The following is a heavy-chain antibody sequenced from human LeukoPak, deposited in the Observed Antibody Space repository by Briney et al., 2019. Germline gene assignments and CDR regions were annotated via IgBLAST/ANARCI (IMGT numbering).Heavy chain of an antibody. V-gene: IGHV1-2*02. CDR2: INPNSGGT. Sequence: ASVKVSCKASGYTFTGYYMHWVRQAPGQGLEWMGWINPNSGGTNYAQKFQGRVTMTRDTSISTAYMELSRLRSDDTAVYYCARDLDRYSSGWYVGYWGQGTLVTVSA. CDR3: ARDLDRYSSGWYVGY. CDR1: GYTFTGYY. D-gene: IGHD6-19*01. J-gene: IGHJ4*02.